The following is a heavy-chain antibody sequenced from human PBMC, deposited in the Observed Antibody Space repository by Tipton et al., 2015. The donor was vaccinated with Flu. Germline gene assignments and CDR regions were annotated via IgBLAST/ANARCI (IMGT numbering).Heavy chain of an antibody. CDR1: GGSVSSGSYY. V-gene: IGHV4-61*02. J-gene: IGHJ6*03. CDR2: IYTSGST. Sequence: TLSLTCTVSGGSVSSGSYYWSWIRQPPGKGLEWIGRIYTSGSTNYNPSLKSRVTMSVDTSKNQFSLKLSSVTAADTAVYYCARTGDYYYYYMDVWGKGTTVTVSS. CDR3: ARTGDYYYYYMDV.